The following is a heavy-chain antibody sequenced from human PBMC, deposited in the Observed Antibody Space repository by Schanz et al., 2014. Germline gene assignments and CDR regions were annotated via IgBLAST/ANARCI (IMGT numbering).Heavy chain of an antibody. D-gene: IGHD3-9*01. CDR3: AKDHAGSDILTALGN. J-gene: IGHJ4*02. Sequence: QGQLVESGGGVVQPGRSLRLSCAASGITLSGYGLHWVRQAPGKGLEWVGFISFDGRNTGYAHSVKGRFTISRDNSKNTVNLQMNSLRAEDTAVYYCAKDHAGSDILTALGNWGQGTLVTVSS. CDR1: GITLSGYG. V-gene: IGHV3-30*18. CDR2: ISFDGRNT.